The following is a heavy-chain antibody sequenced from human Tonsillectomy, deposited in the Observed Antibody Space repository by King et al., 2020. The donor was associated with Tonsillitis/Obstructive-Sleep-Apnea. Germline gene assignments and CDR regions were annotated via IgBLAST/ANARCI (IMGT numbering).Heavy chain of an antibody. CDR1: GGSFSGYY. CDR2: INHSGST. Sequence: VQLPQWGAGLLKPSETLSLTCAVYGGSFSGYYWSWIRQPPGKGLEWIGEINHSGSTNYNPSLKSRVTISVDTSKNQFSLKLSSVTAADTAVYYCASNPKLRWVDYYYYYMDVWGKGTTVTVSS. D-gene: IGHD4-23*01. CDR3: ASNPKLRWVDYYYYYMDV. V-gene: IGHV4-34*01. J-gene: IGHJ6*03.